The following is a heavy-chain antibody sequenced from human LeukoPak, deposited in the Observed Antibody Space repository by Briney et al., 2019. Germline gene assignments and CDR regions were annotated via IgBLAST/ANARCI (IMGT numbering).Heavy chain of an antibody. CDR2: IYYTGST. CDR1: GGSVSDYY. D-gene: IGHD3-9*01. Sequence: SETLSLTCTISGGSVSDYYWSWIRQSPGKGLEWIGYIYYTGSTTYNPSLKSRVTISADTSKNQFSLKLSSVTAADTAVYYCASGLRYFDLYYWGQGTLVTVSS. J-gene: IGHJ4*02. CDR3: ASGLRYFDLYY. V-gene: IGHV4-59*08.